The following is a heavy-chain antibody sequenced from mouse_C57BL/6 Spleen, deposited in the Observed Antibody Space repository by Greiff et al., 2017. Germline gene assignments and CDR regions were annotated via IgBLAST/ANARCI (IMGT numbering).Heavy chain of an antibody. CDR1: GYTFTSYD. V-gene: IGHV1-85*01. J-gene: IGHJ3*01. CDR2: IYPRDGST. D-gene: IGHD1-1*01. Sequence: VQLQQSGPELVKPGASVKLSCKASGYTFTSYDINWVKQRPGQGLEWIGWIYPRDGSTKYNEKFKGKATFTVDTSSSTAYMELHSLTSEDSAVYFCARHGSSYGFAYWGQGTLVTVSA. CDR3: ARHGSSYGFAY.